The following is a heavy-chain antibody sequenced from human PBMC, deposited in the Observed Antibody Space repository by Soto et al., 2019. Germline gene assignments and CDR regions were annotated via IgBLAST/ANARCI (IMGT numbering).Heavy chain of an antibody. CDR2: ISSSSSTI. D-gene: IGHD2-2*01. Sequence: GGSLRLSCAASGFTFSSYSMNWVRQAPGKGLEWVSYISSSSSTIYYADSVKGRFTISRDNAKNSLYLQMNSLRDEDTAVYYCAGIVPAAIYYYYGMAVWGQGTTVTVSS. V-gene: IGHV3-48*02. CDR3: AGIVPAAIYYYYGMAV. J-gene: IGHJ6*02. CDR1: GFTFSSYS.